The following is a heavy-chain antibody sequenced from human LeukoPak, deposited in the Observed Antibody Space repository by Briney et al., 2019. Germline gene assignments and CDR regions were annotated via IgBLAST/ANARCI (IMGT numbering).Heavy chain of an antibody. J-gene: IGHJ4*02. Sequence: PSETLSLTCTVSGGSISSGDYYWSWIRQPPGKGLEWIGYIYYSGSTNYNPSLKSRVTISVDTSKNQFSLKLSSVTAADTAVYYCARRGPDRGSGYLDYWGQGTLVTVSS. CDR2: IYYSGST. V-gene: IGHV4-30-4*08. CDR3: ARRGPDRGSGYLDY. D-gene: IGHD3-3*01. CDR1: GGSISSGDYY.